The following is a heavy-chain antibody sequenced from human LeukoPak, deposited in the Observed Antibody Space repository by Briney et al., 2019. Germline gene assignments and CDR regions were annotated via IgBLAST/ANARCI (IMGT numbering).Heavy chain of an antibody. D-gene: IGHD6-13*01. Sequence: SQTLSLTCTVSGGSISSGSYYWSWIRQPPGKGLEWIGEINHSGSTNYNPSLKSRVTISVDTSKNQFSLKLSSVTAADTAVYYCARGPHRIAAAGTGAFDIWGQGTMVTVSS. CDR1: GGSISSGSYY. V-gene: IGHV4-39*07. CDR3: ARGPHRIAAAGTGAFDI. J-gene: IGHJ3*02. CDR2: INHSGST.